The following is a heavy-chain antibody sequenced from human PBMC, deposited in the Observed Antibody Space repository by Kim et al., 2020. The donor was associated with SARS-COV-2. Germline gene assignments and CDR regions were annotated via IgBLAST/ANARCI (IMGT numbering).Heavy chain of an antibody. V-gene: IGHV4-59*13. D-gene: IGHD2-15*01. CDR2: IYYSGST. CDR3: ARDKGAYCSGGSCYSLTGWFDP. CDR1: GGSISSYY. Sequence: SETLSLTCTVSGGSISSYYWSWIRQPPGKGLEWIGYIYYSGSTNYNPSLKSRVTISVDTSKNQFSLKLSSVTAADTAVYYCARDKGAYCSGGSCYSLTGWFDPWGQGTLVTVSS. J-gene: IGHJ5*02.